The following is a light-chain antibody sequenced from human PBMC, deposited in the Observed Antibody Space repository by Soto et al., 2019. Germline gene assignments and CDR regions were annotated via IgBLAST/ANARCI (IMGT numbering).Light chain of an antibody. Sequence: EIVLTQSPATLSSFPGDRVTLSCGASQAVNARLAWYQHKPGQAPRLLIYLTSNRAAGVPSRFSAWGSETDFTLTISDVKNEDFAVYDCHQRQSWTRTFGQGTKVDIK. J-gene: IGKJ1*01. CDR3: HQRQSWTRT. CDR1: QAVNAR. CDR2: LTS. V-gene: IGKV3-11*01.